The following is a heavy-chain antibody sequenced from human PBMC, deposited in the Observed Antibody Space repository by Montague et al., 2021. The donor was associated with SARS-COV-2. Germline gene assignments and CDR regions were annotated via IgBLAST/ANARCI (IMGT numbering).Heavy chain of an antibody. CDR2: ISYDGSNK. CDR3: ARGRGVITFGGVIGYDAFDI. Sequence: SLSLSLSASGFTFSSYAMHWVRQAPGKGLEWVAVISYDGSNKYYADSVKGRFTISRDNSKNTLYLQMNSLRAEDTAVYYCARGRGVITFGGVIGYDAFDIWGQGTMVTVSS. D-gene: IGHD3-16*02. V-gene: IGHV3-30-3*01. J-gene: IGHJ3*02. CDR1: GFTFSSYA.